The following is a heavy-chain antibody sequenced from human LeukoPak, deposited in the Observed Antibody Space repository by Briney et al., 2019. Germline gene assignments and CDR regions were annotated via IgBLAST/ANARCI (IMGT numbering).Heavy chain of an antibody. CDR3: ARVPSSIAARRYYFDY. D-gene: IGHD6-6*01. CDR1: GFTFSSYW. V-gene: IGHV3-21*01. Sequence: GGSLRLSCAASGFTFSSYWMSWVRQAPGKGLEWVSSISSSSSYIYYADSVKGLFTISRGKAKNSLYLQMNSLRAEDTAVYYCARVPSSIAARRYYFDYWGQGTLVTVST. J-gene: IGHJ4*02. CDR2: ISSSSSYI.